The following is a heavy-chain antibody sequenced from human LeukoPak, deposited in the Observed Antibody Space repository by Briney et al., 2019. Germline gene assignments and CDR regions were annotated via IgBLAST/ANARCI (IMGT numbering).Heavy chain of an antibody. V-gene: IGHV1-69*13. CDR3: ASKSGSYAPDTFDI. Sequence: ASVKVSCKASGYTFTSYAISWVRQAPGQGLEWMGGIIPIFGTANYAQKFQGRVTITADESTSTAYMELSSLRSEDTAVYYCASKSGSYAPDTFDIWGQGTMVTVSS. CDR1: GYTFTSYA. CDR2: IIPIFGTA. D-gene: IGHD1-26*01. J-gene: IGHJ3*02.